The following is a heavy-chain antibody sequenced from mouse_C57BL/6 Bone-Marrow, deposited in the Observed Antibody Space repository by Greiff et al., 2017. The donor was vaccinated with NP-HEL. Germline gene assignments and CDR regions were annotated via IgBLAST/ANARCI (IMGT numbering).Heavy chain of an antibody. Sequence: EVQVVESGPGLVKPSQSLSLTCSVTGYSITSGYYWNWIRQFPGNKLEWMGYISYDGSNNYNPSLKNRISITRDTSKNQFFLKLNSVTTEDTATYYCAREKIYYYGSGYYFDYWGQGTTLTVSS. D-gene: IGHD1-1*01. J-gene: IGHJ2*01. CDR3: AREKIYYYGSGYYFDY. CDR1: GYSITSGYY. CDR2: ISYDGSN. V-gene: IGHV3-6*01.